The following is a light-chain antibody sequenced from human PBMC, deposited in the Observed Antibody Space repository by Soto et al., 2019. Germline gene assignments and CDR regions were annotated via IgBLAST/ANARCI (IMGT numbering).Light chain of an antibody. Sequence: QSALTQPASVSGSPGQSITISCTGTSSDVGSYNLVSWYQQHPGKAPKLMIYEVTKRPSGVSNRFSGSKSGNTASLTISGLQAEDEADYYCCSYAGDSTYYVFGTGTKLTV. CDR1: SSDVGSYNL. V-gene: IGLV2-23*02. CDR2: EVT. CDR3: CSYAGDSTYYV. J-gene: IGLJ1*01.